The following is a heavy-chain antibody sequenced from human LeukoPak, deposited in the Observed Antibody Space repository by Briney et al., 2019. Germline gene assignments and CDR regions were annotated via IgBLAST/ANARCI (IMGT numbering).Heavy chain of an antibody. Sequence: HPWGSLRLSCAASGFTFSSYWMHWVRQDLGKGLLWVSRIDTYGTRTDYADSVKGRFTISRDNAKNTLSLQMNSLRAEDTAVYYCARGGAARPDIWGQGTMVTVSS. CDR1: GFTFSSYW. CDR2: IDTYGTRT. J-gene: IGHJ3*02. V-gene: IGHV3-74*01. D-gene: IGHD6-6*01. CDR3: ARGGAARPDI.